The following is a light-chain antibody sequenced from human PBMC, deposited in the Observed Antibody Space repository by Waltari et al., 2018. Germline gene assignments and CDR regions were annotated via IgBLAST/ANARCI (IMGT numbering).Light chain of an antibody. J-gene: IGKJ2*01. V-gene: IGKV3-11*01. CDR1: QSVRNY. CDR3: QHRHNWPPTFT. CDR2: DAS. Sequence: EIVLTQSPATLSLSPGDRATLSCRASQSVRNYLAWYRQKPGQAPRLLIYDASERVPGIPARFSGSGSGTDFTLTISSLEPDDFAVYYCQHRHNWPPTFTFGQGTKLEVK.